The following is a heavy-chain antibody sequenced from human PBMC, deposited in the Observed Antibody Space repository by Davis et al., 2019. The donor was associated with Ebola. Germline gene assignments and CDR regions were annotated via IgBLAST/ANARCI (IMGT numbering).Heavy chain of an antibody. J-gene: IGHJ4*02. D-gene: IGHD6-19*01. Sequence: GESLKISCAASGFSFYSYWMTWVRQAPGKGLEWVANINHDGSEKYYLDSVKGRFTISRDNAKNSVDLQMHSLRAEDTAVYYCARDRRYSSDWYGDDGYYWGQGTLVTVSS. V-gene: IGHV3-7*01. CDR3: ARDRRYSSDWYGDDGYY. CDR2: INHDGSEK. CDR1: GFSFYSYW.